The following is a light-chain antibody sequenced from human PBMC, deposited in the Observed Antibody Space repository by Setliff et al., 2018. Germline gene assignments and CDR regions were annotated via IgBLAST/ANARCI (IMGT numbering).Light chain of an antibody. CDR2: EVT. CDR3: SSYTRTTYYV. CDR1: SSGVGAYNY. J-gene: IGLJ1*01. Sequence: QSALTRPASVSGSPGQSITISCTGTSSGVGAYNYVSWYQQHSGKAPKLVIYEVTNRPSGVSNRFSGSKSGNTASLTISGLQADDEADYYCSSYTRTTYYVFGAGTKVTVL. V-gene: IGLV2-14*01.